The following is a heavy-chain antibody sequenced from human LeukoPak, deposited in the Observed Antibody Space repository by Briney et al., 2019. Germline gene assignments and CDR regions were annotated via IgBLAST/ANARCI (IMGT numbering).Heavy chain of an antibody. D-gene: IGHD6-19*01. CDR3: ARGRYSSGFDY. J-gene: IGHJ4*02. V-gene: IGHV3-48*03. CDR2: ISSSGSTI. Sequence: PGGSLRLSCAASGITFSSYEMNWVRQAPGKGLEWVSYISSSGSTIYYADSVKGRFTISRDNAKNSLYLQMNSLRAEDTAVYYCARGRYSSGFDYWGQGTLVTVSS. CDR1: GITFSSYE.